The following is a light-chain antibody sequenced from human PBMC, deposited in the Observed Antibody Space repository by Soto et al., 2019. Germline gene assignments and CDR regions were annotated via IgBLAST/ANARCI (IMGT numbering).Light chain of an antibody. CDR3: QQYNTYPLT. CDR1: QSISTW. V-gene: IGKV1-5*03. Sequence: DIQMTQSPSTLSASVGDRVTITCRASQSISTWLAWYQQKPGKAPKLLIYKASSLESGVPSRFSGSASGTEFTLTISSLQPDDFATYYCQQYNTYPLTFGGGTTVESK. J-gene: IGKJ4*01. CDR2: KAS.